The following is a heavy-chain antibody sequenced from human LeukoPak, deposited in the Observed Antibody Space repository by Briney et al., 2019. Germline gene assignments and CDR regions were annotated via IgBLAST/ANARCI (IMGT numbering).Heavy chain of an antibody. V-gene: IGHV3-66*01. Sequence: PGGSLRLSCAASGFTFSTFAMIWVRQAPGKGLEWVSVIYAGDTIKYADSVKGRFTISRDNSKNTVYLQMNSLRAEDTALYYCATIGTGDYREDSWGQGTLVTVSS. D-gene: IGHD3/OR15-3a*01. CDR1: GFTFSTFA. CDR3: ATIGTGDYREDS. CDR2: IYAGDTI. J-gene: IGHJ4*02.